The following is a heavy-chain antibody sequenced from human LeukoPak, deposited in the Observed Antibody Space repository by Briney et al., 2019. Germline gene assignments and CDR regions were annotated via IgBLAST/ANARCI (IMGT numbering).Heavy chain of an antibody. V-gene: IGHV1-2*02. Sequence: SVKVSCKASGYTFTSYDINWVRQAPGQGLEWMGWINPNSGGTNYAQKFQGRVTMTRDTSISTAYMELSRLRSDDTAVYYCAREFYYYDSSGYYRWGQGTLVTVSS. CDR1: GYTFTSYD. CDR2: INPNSGGT. CDR3: AREFYYYDSSGYYR. D-gene: IGHD3-22*01. J-gene: IGHJ4*02.